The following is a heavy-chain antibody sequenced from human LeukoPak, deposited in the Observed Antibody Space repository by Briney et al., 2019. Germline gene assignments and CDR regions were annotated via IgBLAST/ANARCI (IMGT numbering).Heavy chain of an antibody. CDR3: AKDREGTTFDN. Sequence: GGSLRLSCAASGFTFSNYDMHWVRQAPGKGLEWVAVISYDGSNKYYADSVKGRFTISRDNSKNTVYLQMNSLRAEDTAVYYCAKDREGTTFDNWCQGTLVTVS. D-gene: IGHD1-7*01. V-gene: IGHV3-30*18. CDR1: GFTFSNYD. J-gene: IGHJ4*02. CDR2: ISYDGSNK.